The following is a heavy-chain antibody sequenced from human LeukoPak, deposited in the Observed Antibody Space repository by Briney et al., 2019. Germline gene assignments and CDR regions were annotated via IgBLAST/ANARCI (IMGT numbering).Heavy chain of an antibody. CDR1: GFTVSSTY. CDR2: LYSAGNT. D-gene: IGHD3-22*01. V-gene: IGHV3-66*01. J-gene: IGHJ4*02. CDR3: ARAAEYDYDSSGYYRSFYFDY. Sequence: GGSLRLSCAVSGFTVSSTYMTWVRQAPGKGLECVSVLYSAGNTYYADSVKGRFTISRDNSKNALYLQMNNLRAEDTAVYYCARAAEYDYDSSGYYRSFYFDYWGQGTLVTVSS.